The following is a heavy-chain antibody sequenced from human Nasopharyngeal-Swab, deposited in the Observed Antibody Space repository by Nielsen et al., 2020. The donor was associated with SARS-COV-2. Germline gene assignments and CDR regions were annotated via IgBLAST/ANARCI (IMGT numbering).Heavy chain of an antibody. CDR3: ARESGDYGGIDY. CDR1: GFTFSIYG. Sequence: LSLTCAASGFTFSIYGMHWVRQAPGKGLEWVAVIWYDGSNTYYADSVKGRFTISRDNSKNTLYLQMNSLRAEDTAVYYCARESGDYGGIDYWGQGTLVTVSS. J-gene: IGHJ4*02. CDR2: IWYDGSNT. D-gene: IGHD4-23*01. V-gene: IGHV3-33*01.